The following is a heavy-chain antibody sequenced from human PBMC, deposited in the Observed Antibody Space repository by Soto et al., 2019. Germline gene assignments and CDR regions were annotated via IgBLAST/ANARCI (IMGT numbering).Heavy chain of an antibody. J-gene: IGHJ4*02. CDR1: GNTFTSYD. CDR3: ARGRASGSYYPLDY. D-gene: IGHD3-10*01. V-gene: IGHV1-8*01. Sequence: ASVKVSCKASGNTFTSYDINWVRQATGHGLEWMGWINPNSGNIGYAQKFQGRVTMTRDTAIRTAYMEVSRLRSDDTAVYYCARGRASGSYYPLDYWGQGTLVTVSS. CDR2: INPNSGNI.